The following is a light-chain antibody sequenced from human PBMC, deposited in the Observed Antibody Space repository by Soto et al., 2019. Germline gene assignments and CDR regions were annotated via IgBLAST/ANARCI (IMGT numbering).Light chain of an antibody. V-gene: IGKV1-5*03. J-gene: IGKJ1*01. CDR2: KTS. Sequence: DIHMTQSPSTLSASVGDRVTITCRGSQSISIWLAWYQQKPGKAPNLLIYKTSSLESGVPSRFSGSGSGTEFTLNISSLQPDDFATYYCQHYNDYSWTFGQGTKVEIK. CDR3: QHYNDYSWT. CDR1: QSISIW.